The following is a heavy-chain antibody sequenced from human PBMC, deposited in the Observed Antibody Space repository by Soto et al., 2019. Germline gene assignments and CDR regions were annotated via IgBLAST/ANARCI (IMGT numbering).Heavy chain of an antibody. V-gene: IGHV1-8*01. CDR3: ASSSSWANYYYYYMDV. D-gene: IGHD6-13*01. CDR1: GGTFTSYD. Sequence: GASVKVSCKASGGTFTSYDINWVRQATGQGLEWMGWMNPNSGNTGYAQKFQGRVTMTRNTSISTAYMELSSLRSEDTAVYYCASSSSWANYYYYYMDVWGKGTTVTVS. CDR2: MNPNSGNT. J-gene: IGHJ6*03.